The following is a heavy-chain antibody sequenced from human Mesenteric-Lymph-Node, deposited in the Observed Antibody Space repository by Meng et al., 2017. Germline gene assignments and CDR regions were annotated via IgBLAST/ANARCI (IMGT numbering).Heavy chain of an antibody. CDR2: IWYDGSNK. Sequence: GESLKISCAASGFTFSSYGMHWVRQAPGKGLEWVAVIWYDGSNKYYADSVKGRFTISRDNSKNTLYLQMNSLRAEDTAVYYCARSLDFWSGYYLSGGMDVWGQGTMVTVSS. V-gene: IGHV3-33*01. J-gene: IGHJ6*02. CDR3: ARSLDFWSGYYLSGGMDV. CDR1: GFTFSSYG. D-gene: IGHD3-3*01.